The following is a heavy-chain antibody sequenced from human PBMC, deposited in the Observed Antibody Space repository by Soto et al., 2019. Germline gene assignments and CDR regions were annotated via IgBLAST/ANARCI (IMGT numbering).Heavy chain of an antibody. CDR1: GFTFSRYS. D-gene: IGHD1-26*01. Sequence: GGSLRLSCAASGFTFSRYSMNGVRQAPRKGLEWVSHISGSSSSIYYTDSVKGRFTVSIDNAKNSLYLQMSSLRDEDTAVYFCAKTCLRVYFHGMDVLGQGATVNVFS. V-gene: IGHV3-48*02. J-gene: IGHJ6*02. CDR3: AKTCLRVYFHGMDV. CDR2: ISGSSSSI.